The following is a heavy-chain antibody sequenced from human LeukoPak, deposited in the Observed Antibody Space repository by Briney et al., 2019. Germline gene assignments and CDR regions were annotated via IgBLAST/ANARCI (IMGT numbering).Heavy chain of an antibody. CDR3: ARVRPYDFWSGYRAGDWFDP. CDR1: GYTLTELS. D-gene: IGHD3-3*01. Sequence: GASVKVSCKVSGYTLTELSMHWVRQAPGQGLEWMGWINPNSGGTNYAQKFQGRVTMTRDTSISTAYMELSRLRSDDTAVYYCARVRPYDFWSGYRAGDWFDPWGQGTLVTVSS. CDR2: INPNSGGT. J-gene: IGHJ5*02. V-gene: IGHV1-2*02.